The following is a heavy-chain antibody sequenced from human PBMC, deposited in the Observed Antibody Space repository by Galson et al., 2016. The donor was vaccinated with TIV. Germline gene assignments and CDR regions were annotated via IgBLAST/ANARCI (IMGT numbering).Heavy chain of an antibody. J-gene: IGHJ5*01. V-gene: IGHV3-30-3*01. D-gene: IGHD4-17*01. CDR3: AREVTMSALWEKWFDS. Sequence: SLRLSCAASGFTFSSYSMHWVRQAPGKGLEGVAVISYDGSKMYAESVRGRFTISRDNAKGTLSLQMNSLRIEDTAVYYCAREVTMSALWEKWFDSWGQGTLVTVS. CDR2: ISYDGSK. CDR1: GFTFSSYS.